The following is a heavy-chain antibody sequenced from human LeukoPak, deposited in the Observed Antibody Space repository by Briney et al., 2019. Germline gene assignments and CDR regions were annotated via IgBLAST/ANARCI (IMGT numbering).Heavy chain of an antibody. CDR3: ARDSEGVTGTTSWFDP. CDR1: GFTFSSYS. D-gene: IGHD1-7*01. V-gene: IGHV3-21*01. CDR2: ISTSSSYI. Sequence: VGSLRLSCAASGFTFSSYSMNWVRQAPGKGLEWVSSISTSSSYIYYADSVKGRFTISRDNARNSLYLQMNSLRAEDTAVYYCARDSEGVTGTTSWFDPWGQGTLVTVSS. J-gene: IGHJ5*02.